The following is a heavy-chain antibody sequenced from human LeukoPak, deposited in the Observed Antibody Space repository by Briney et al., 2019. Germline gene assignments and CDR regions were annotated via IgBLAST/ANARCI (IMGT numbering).Heavy chain of an antibody. CDR3: ARSSGTGTFSY. Sequence: SETLSLTCTVSGDSISRSIYYWAWIRQPPGKGLEWIGSVYYGRSPYFNPSLESRATISVDTSKNHFSLKMSSVTAADTAVYYCARSSGTGTFSYWGQGTLVTVSS. CDR1: GDSISRSIYY. V-gene: IGHV4-39*02. D-gene: IGHD6-25*01. J-gene: IGHJ4*02. CDR2: VYYGRSP.